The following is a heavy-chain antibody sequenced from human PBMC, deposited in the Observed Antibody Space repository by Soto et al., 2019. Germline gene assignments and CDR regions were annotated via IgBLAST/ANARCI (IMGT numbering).Heavy chain of an antibody. V-gene: IGHV3-23*01. D-gene: IGHD6-25*01. CDR2: ISTGGGST. J-gene: IGHJ4*02. CDR1: GFTFSSHV. Sequence: EVQLLESGGGLVQPGGSLRLSCAASGFTFSSHVMSWVRQSPGKGLEWVSGISTGGGSTDYADSVKGRFTISRDNSKNTLHLKMKSLRAEDTAVYYCARSREIIASAASFDYWGQGTLVTVSS. CDR3: ARSREIIASAASFDY.